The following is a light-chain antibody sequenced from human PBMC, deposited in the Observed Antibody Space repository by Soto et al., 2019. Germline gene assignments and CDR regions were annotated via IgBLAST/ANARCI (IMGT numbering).Light chain of an antibody. CDR1: SGHSTNA. Sequence: QPVLTQSPSASASLGASVKLTCTLSSGHSTNAIAWHQQQPEKGPRYLMNLNNDGSHRKGDGIPDRFSGSSSGAERYLTISSLQSEDEADYYCQTWGTGIVIFGGGTKLTVL. CDR2: LNNDGSH. J-gene: IGLJ2*01. V-gene: IGLV4-69*01. CDR3: QTWGTGIVI.